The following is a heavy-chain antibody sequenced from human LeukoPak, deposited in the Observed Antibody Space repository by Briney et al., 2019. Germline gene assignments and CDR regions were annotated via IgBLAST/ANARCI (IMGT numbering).Heavy chain of an antibody. CDR3: ARFWINYDILTGYYPHSPVDY. D-gene: IGHD3-9*01. J-gene: IGHJ4*02. V-gene: IGHV1-18*01. CDR1: GYTFTSYG. CDR2: ISAYNGNT. Sequence: ASVKVSCKASGYTFTSYGISWVRQAPGQGLEWMGWISAYNGNTNYAQKLQGRVTMTTDTSTSTAYMELRSLRSDDTAVYYCARFWINYDILTGYYPHSPVDYWGQGTLVTVSS.